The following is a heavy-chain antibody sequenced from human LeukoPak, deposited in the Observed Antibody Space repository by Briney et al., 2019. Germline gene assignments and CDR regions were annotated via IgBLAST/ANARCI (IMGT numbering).Heavy chain of an antibody. CDR3: AISMTTVTGLDAFDI. D-gene: IGHD4-17*01. J-gene: IGHJ3*02. CDR2: INHSGST. CDR1: GGSFSGYY. V-gene: IGHV4-34*01. Sequence: SETLSLTCAVYGGSFSGYYWSWLRQPPGKGLEWIGEINHSGSTNYNPSLKSRVTISVDTSKNQFSLKLSSVTAADTAVYYCAISMTTVTGLDAFDIWGQGTMVTVSS.